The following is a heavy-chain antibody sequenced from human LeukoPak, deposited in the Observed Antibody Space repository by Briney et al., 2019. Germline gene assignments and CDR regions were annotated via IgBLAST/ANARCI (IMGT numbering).Heavy chain of an antibody. CDR1: GGSISSGSYY. J-gene: IGHJ5*02. V-gene: IGHV4-61*02. Sequence: PSETLSLTCTVSGGSISSGSYYWSWIRQPAGKGLEWIGRIYTSGGTNYNPSLKSRVTISVDTSKNQFSLKLSSVTAADTAVYYCAREVDAAAAYNWFDPWGQGTLVTVSS. CDR3: AREVDAAAAYNWFDP. D-gene: IGHD2-2*01. CDR2: IYTSGGT.